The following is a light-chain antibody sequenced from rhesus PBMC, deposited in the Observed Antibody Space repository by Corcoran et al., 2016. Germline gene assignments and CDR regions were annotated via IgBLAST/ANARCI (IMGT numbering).Light chain of an antibody. Sequence: EIVMTQSPATLSLSPGERATPSCRASQSGSSYVAWYQQKPEQAPRLLIYGAPSRATGIPDRFRGSGSGTAFPLIVSSLEPGDVGVYYCQQYNTWYSFGQGTKVEIK. CDR2: GAP. J-gene: IGKJ2*01. CDR3: QQYNTWYS. V-gene: IGKV3S9*01. CDR1: QSGSSY.